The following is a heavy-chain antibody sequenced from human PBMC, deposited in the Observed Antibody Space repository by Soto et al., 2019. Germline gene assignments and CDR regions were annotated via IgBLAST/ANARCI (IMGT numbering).Heavy chain of an antibody. CDR3: ARHQTPDFWSGLDYYYYYYYMDV. J-gene: IGHJ6*03. V-gene: IGHV4-39*01. Sequence: SETLSLTCTVSGGSISSSSYYWGWIRQPPGKGLEWIGSIYYSGSTYYNPSLKSRVTISVDTSKNQFSLKLSSVTAADTAVYYCARHQTPDFWSGLDYYYYYYYMDVWGKGTTVTVSS. CDR2: IYYSGST. D-gene: IGHD3-3*01. CDR1: GGSISSSSYY.